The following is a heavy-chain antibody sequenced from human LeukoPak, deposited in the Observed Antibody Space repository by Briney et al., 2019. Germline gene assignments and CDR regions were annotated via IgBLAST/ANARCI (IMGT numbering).Heavy chain of an antibody. CDR1: GFTFSSYG. Sequence: GGSLRLSCAASGFTFSSYGMHWVRQAPGKGLEWVAFIRYDGSNKYYADSVKGRFTISRDNSKNTLYLQMNSLRAEDTAVYYCAKEGGAGATPFYYYYYMDVWGKGTTVTISS. V-gene: IGHV3-30*02. J-gene: IGHJ6*03. CDR2: IRYDGSNK. D-gene: IGHD1-26*01. CDR3: AKEGGAGATPFYYYYYMDV.